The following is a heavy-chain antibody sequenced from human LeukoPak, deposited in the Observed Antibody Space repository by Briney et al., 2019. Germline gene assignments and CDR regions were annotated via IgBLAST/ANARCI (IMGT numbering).Heavy chain of an antibody. CDR3: ARIDYYDMSWFDP. D-gene: IGHD3-22*01. CDR1: GFTVSSNY. CDR2: IYSGGST. J-gene: IGHJ5*02. Sequence: PGGTLRLSCAASGFTVSSNYMSWVRQPPRQGLEWVSVIYSGGSTYYADSVKGRFTISRDNSKNTLYLQMNRLRVEDTAVYYCARIDYYDMSWFDPWGQGTLVTVSS. V-gene: IGHV3-53*01.